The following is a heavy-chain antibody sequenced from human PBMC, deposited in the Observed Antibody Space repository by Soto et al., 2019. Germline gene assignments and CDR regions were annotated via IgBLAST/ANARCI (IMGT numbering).Heavy chain of an antibody. CDR2: IIPILGIA. Sequence: GASVKLSCKASGRTLSSYTISWVRQAPGQGLEWMGRIIPILGIANYAQKFQGRVTITADKSTSTAYMELSSLRSEDTAVYYCARAIDIVVVVALDNAFDIWGQGTMVTVSS. V-gene: IGHV1-69*02. J-gene: IGHJ3*02. D-gene: IGHD2-15*01. CDR3: ARAIDIVVVVALDNAFDI. CDR1: GRTLSSYT.